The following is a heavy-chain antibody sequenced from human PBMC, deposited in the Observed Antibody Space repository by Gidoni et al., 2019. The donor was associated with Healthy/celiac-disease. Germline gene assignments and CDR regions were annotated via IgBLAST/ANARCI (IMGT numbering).Heavy chain of an antibody. J-gene: IGHJ3*02. V-gene: IGHV3-23*01. D-gene: IGHD1-26*01. CDR2: ISGSGGST. CDR1: GFPLSSYA. Sequence: EVQRLESGGGLVQPGGSLRLFCAASGFPLSSYAMSWVRQAPGKGLEWVSAISGSGGSTYYADSVKGRFTISRDNSKNTLYLQMNSLRAEDTAVYYCANLVVGATTGDAFDIWGQGTMVTVSS. CDR3: ANLVVGATTGDAFDI.